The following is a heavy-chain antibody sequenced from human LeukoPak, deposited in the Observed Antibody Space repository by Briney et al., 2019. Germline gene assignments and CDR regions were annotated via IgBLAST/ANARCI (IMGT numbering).Heavy chain of an antibody. CDR2: IDYSGST. CDR3: ARYYYDSSGYYKSFDS. CDR1: GGSISSYY. D-gene: IGHD3-22*01. V-gene: IGHV4-59*01. J-gene: IGHJ4*02. Sequence: SETLSLTCTVSGGSISSYYWSWIRQPPGKGLEWIGYIDYSGSTNYNPSLKSRVTISVDTSKNQFSLKLSSVTAADTAVYYCARYYYDSSGYYKSFDSWGQGALVTVSS.